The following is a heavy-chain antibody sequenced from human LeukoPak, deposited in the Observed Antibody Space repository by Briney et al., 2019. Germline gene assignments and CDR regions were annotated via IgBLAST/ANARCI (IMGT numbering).Heavy chain of an antibody. CDR3: ARGRGSRNYDYVWGSYRPFSYFDY. Sequence: SETLSLTCAVYGGSFSGYYWSWIRQPPGKGLEWIGEINHSGSTNYNPSLKSRVTISVDTSKNQFSLKLSSVTAAETAVYYCARGRGSRNYDYVWGSYRPFSYFDYWGQGTLVTVSS. J-gene: IGHJ4*02. CDR2: INHSGST. D-gene: IGHD3-16*02. CDR1: GGSFSGYY. V-gene: IGHV4-34*01.